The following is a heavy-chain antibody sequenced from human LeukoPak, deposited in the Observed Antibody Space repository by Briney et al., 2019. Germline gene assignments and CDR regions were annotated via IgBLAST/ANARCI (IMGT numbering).Heavy chain of an antibody. CDR3: XXXLRRAXXXXXGYXXXFDY. J-gene: IGHJ4*02. V-gene: IGHV1-18*01. CDR2: ISAYNGNT. CDR1: GYTFTSYG. D-gene: IGHD3-22*01. Sequence: ASVKVSCKASGYTFTSYGISWVRQAPGQGLEWMGWISAYNGNTNYAQKLQGRVTMTTDTSTSTAYMELRSLRSDDTAVYYCXXXLRRAXXXXXGYXXXFDYWGQGTLVTVSS.